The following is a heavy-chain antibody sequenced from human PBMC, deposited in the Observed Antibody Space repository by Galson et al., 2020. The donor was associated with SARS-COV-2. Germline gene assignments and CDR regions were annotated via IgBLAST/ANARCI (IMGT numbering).Heavy chain of an antibody. V-gene: IGHV3-15*01. D-gene: IGHD3-10*01. CDR2: IKSKTDGGTT. CDR1: GFTFSNAW. Sequence: GGSLRLSCAASGFTFSNAWMSWVRQAPGKGLEWVGRIKSKTDGGTTDYAAPVKGRFTISRDDSKNTLYLQMNSLKTEDTAVYYCTTDSLKGFGELPIGDYWGQGTLVTVSS. CDR3: TTDSLKGFGELPIGDY. J-gene: IGHJ4*02.